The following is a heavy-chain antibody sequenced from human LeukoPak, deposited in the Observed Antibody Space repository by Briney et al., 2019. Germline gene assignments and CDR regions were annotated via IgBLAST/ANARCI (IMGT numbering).Heavy chain of an antibody. V-gene: IGHV3-53*01. CDR2: IYSGGST. CDR1: GFTVSSNS. D-gene: IGHD1-26*01. J-gene: IGHJ6*03. Sequence: GGSLRPSCAASGFTVSSNSMSWVRQAPGKGLEWVSVIYSGGSTYYADSVKGRFTISRDNSKNTLYLQMNSLRAEDTAVYYCAKGGGSYFRRVTYYYYYMDVWGKGTAVTVSS. CDR3: AKGGGSYFRRVTYYYYYMDV.